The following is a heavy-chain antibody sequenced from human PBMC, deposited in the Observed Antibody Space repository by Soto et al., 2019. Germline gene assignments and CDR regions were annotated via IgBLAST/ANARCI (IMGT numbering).Heavy chain of an antibody. V-gene: IGHV3-66*01. CDR2: IYSGGST. J-gene: IGHJ4*02. CDR3: AAYSHKGY. Sequence: EQLVESGGDLVQPGGSLRLSCAASGFTVSNNSMSWVRQAPGKGLEWVSLIYSGGSTYYADSLKGRFTISRDSSKNTLYLQMNSLRAEDTAMYYCAAYSHKGYWGQGTLVTVSS. D-gene: IGHD3-16*01. CDR1: GFTVSNNS.